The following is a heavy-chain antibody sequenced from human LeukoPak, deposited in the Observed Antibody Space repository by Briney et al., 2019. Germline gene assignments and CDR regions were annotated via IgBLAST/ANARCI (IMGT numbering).Heavy chain of an antibody. J-gene: IGHJ4*02. CDR3: ARETGTYYFDY. V-gene: IGHV3-33*01. Sequence: PGGSLRLSCAASGFTFSSYGMHWVRQAPGKGLEWVAVIWSDGSNKYYADSVKGRFTISRDNSKNTLYLQMNSLRADDTAVYYCARETGTYYFDYWGQGTLVTVSS. CDR2: IWSDGSNK. CDR1: GFTFSSYG. D-gene: IGHD3-10*01.